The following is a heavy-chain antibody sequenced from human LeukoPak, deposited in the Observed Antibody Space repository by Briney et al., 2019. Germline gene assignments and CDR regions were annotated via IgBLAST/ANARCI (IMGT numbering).Heavy chain of an antibody. D-gene: IGHD3-10*02. Sequence: GESLQISCQGSGYSFTSYWIGWVRQLPGKGLEWMGIIYPGDSDTRYSPSFQGQVTISADKSISTAYLQWSSLKASDTAMYYCARHGLRMYYVLGDYWGQGTLVTVSS. CDR2: IYPGDSDT. CDR3: ARHGLRMYYVLGDY. CDR1: GYSFTSYW. J-gene: IGHJ4*02. V-gene: IGHV5-51*01.